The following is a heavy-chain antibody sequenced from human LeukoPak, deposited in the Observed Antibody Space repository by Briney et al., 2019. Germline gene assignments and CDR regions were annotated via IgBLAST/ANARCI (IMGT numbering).Heavy chain of an antibody. V-gene: IGHV3-7*02. J-gene: IGHJ4*02. D-gene: IGHD6-13*01. CDR3: GRVPYSDSYFDY. Sequence: GGSLRLSCAASGFSISNHWVSWVRQAPGKGLEWVANMKQDGSEKWYVDSVKGRFTISRDNAENSLYLHMNSLRAEDTAVYYCGRVPYSDSYFDYWGQGTLVTVSS. CDR1: GFSISNHW. CDR2: MKQDGSEK.